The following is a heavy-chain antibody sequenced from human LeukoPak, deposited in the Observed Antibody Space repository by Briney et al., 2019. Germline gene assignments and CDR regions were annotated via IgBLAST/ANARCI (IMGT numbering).Heavy chain of an antibody. V-gene: IGHV4-59*01. Sequence: PSETLSLTCTVSGGSISSYYWSWIRQPPGKGLEWIGYIYYSGSTNYNPSLKSRVTISVDTSKNQFSLKLNSVTAADTAVYYCARYGLYNWFDPWGQGTLVTVSS. CDR3: ARYGLYNWFDP. D-gene: IGHD4-17*01. CDR1: GGSISSYY. CDR2: IYYSGST. J-gene: IGHJ5*02.